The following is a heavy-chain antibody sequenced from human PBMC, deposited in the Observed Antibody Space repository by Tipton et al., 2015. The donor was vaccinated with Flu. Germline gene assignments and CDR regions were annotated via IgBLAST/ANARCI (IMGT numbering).Heavy chain of an antibody. D-gene: IGHD4-17*01. V-gene: IGHV4-38-2*01. J-gene: IGHJ5*02. Sequence: GLVKPSETLSLICAVSGYSISSGYYWGWIRQPPGKGLEWVGNIYYSGSTYYNPSLKSRVTISVDTSKNQFSLKLSSVTAADTAVYYCARPTVTAGFDPWGQGTLVTVSS. CDR2: IYYSGST. CDR1: GYSISSGYY. CDR3: ARPTVTAGFDP.